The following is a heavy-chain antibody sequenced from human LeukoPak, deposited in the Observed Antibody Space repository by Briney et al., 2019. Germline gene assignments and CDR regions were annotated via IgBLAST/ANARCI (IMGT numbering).Heavy chain of an antibody. J-gene: IGHJ4*02. CDR2: INAGNGNT. V-gene: IGHV1-3*01. CDR3: ARGPRAAADDY. CDR1: GYIFTNYA. D-gene: IGHD6-13*01. Sequence: ASVKVSCKASGYIFTNYAMHWGRQAPGQRPEWMGWINAGNGNTKYSQKFQGRVTITRDTSASTAYMELSSLTSEDTAVYYCARGPRAAADDYWGQGTLVTVTS.